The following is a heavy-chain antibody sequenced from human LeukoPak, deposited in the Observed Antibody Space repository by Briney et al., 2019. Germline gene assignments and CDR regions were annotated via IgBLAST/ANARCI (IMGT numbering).Heavy chain of an antibody. CDR1: GFTFSNSW. CDR2: IKEDGSEK. V-gene: IGHV3-7*03. D-gene: IGHD5-18*01. Sequence: PGGSLRLSCAASGFTFSNSWMGWVRQDPGNGLEWVANIKEDGSEKYYMDSVKGRFTISRDNAKNSLFLQMNSLRAEDTAVYYCAKDVDTAMVTGYFDYWGQGTLVTVPS. J-gene: IGHJ4*02. CDR3: AKDVDTAMVTGYFDY.